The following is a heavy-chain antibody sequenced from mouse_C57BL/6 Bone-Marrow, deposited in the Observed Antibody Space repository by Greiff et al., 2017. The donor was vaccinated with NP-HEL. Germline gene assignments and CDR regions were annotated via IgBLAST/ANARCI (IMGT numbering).Heavy chain of an antibody. CDR2: ISSGGSYT. D-gene: IGHD2-12*01. Sequence: VQLKESGGDLVKPGGSLKLSCAASGFTFSSYGMSWVRQTPDKRLEWVATISSGGSYTYYPDSVKGRFTISRDNAKNTLYLQMSSLKSEDTAMYYCARLLYYSFSWFAYWGQGTLVTVSA. V-gene: IGHV5-6*01. CDR1: GFTFSSYG. CDR3: ARLLYYSFSWFAY. J-gene: IGHJ3*01.